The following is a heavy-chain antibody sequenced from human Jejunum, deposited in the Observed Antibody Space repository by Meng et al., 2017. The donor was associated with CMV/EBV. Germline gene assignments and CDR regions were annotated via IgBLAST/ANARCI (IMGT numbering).Heavy chain of an antibody. D-gene: IGHD1-1*01. J-gene: IGHJ4*02. CDR2: IFPAHSTP. CDR3: VRPEGGTQYSAMY. CDR1: GYTFTRHH. Sequence: VQLVQSGAEVKKPGASVKVSCKSSGYTFTRHHMHWVRQMPGKGLEWVGIIFPAHSTPTYSPSFQGRVTISADKSITTAYLQWSSLKASDTAMYYCVRPEGGTQYSAMYWGQGTLVTVSS. V-gene: IGHV5-51*01.